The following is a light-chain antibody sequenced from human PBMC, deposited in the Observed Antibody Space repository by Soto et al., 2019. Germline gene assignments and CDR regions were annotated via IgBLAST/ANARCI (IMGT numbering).Light chain of an antibody. V-gene: IGLV2-11*01. J-gene: IGLJ3*02. CDR1: SSDVGGYKY. Sequence: QSVLTQPRSVSGSPGQSVTISCPGTSSDVGGYKYVSWYQQHPGKAPKLIIYDVTKRPSGVPDRFSGSKSDNTASLTISGLQAEDEADYYCCSYAGSFTVVFGGGTKVTVL. CDR2: DVT. CDR3: CSYAGSFTVV.